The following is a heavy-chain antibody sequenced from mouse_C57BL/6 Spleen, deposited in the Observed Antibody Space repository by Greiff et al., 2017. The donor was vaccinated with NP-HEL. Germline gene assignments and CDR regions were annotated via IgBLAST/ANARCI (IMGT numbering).Heavy chain of an antibody. V-gene: IGHV1-15*01. D-gene: IGHD4-1*02. J-gene: IGHJ1*03. CDR2: IDPETGGT. CDR1: GYTFTDYE. Sequence: QVQLQQSGAELVRPGASVTLSCKASGYTFTDYEMHWVKQTPVHGLEWIGAIDPETGGTAYNQKFKGKAILTADKSSSTAYMELRSLTSEDSAVCYCTSNWPHWYFDVWGTGTTVTVSS. CDR3: TSNWPHWYFDV.